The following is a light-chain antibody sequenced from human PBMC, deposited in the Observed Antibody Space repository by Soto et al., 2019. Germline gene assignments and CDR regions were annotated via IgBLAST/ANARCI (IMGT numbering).Light chain of an antibody. J-gene: IGKJ1*01. CDR3: QQYGSSPPT. CDR1: QSVSSSY. CDR2: GAS. V-gene: IGKV3-20*01. Sequence: EIVLTQSPGTLSLSPGERATLSCRASQSVSSSYLSWYQQKPGQAPRLLIYGASSRATGIPDRFSGSGSGTDFTLTISRLEPEDFAVYYWQQYGSSPPTFGQGTNGKSN.